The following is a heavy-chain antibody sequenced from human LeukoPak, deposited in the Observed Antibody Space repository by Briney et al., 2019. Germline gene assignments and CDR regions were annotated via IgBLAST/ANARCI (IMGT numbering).Heavy chain of an antibody. J-gene: IGHJ3*02. CDR3: AGALFHFDSSGYDMDGYDI. CDR2: TTPIFGSA. CDR1: GGTFSNYA. Sequence: ASVKVSCKASGGTFSNYALSWVRQAPGKGLEWMGGTTPIFGSAEYAQNFQGRVTATTDESTSTAYMEMSSLRSDDTAVYYCAGALFHFDSSGYDMDGYDIWGQGTMVTVSS. V-gene: IGHV1-69*05. D-gene: IGHD3-22*01.